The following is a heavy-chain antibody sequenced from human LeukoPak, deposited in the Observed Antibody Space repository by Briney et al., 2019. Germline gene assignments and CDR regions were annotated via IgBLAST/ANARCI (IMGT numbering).Heavy chain of an antibody. CDR3: ARRSPYYDFWSGPSHSTGGMDV. Sequence: GGSLRLSCAASGFTFSVYWLHWVRQAPGKGLVWVSHINSDGSSTRNADSVKGRFTISRDNAKNTLYLQMNSLRDEDTAVYYCARRSPYYDFWSGPSHSTGGMDVWGQGTTVTVSS. CDR2: INSDGSST. D-gene: IGHD3-3*01. V-gene: IGHV3-74*01. J-gene: IGHJ6*02. CDR1: GFTFSVYW.